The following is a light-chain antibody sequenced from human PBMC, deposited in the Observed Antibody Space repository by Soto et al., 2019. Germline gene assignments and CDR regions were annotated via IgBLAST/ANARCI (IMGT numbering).Light chain of an antibody. V-gene: IGKV3-20*01. CDR1: QSVSSSY. J-gene: IGKJ5*01. CDR3: QQYGSSPPIT. CDR2: GAS. Sequence: EIVLTQSPGTLSLSPGERATLSCRASQSVSSSYLAWYQQKPGQAPRLLIYGASSRATGIPDRFSGSGSGTEFNLTISRLEPEDFAVYYCQQYGSSPPITFGQGTRLEIK.